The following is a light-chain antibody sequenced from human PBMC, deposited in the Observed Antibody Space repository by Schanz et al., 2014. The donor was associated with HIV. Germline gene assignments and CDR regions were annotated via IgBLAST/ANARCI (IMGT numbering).Light chain of an antibody. CDR2: EVS. J-gene: IGLJ3*02. CDR1: SSDIGAYNR. Sequence: QSALTQPPSVSGSPGQSVTISCTGTSSDIGAYNRVSWYQQSPGTAPKLLIYEVSKRPSGVPDRFSGSKSGNTASLTVSGLQAEDEADYYCSSYAGTNNFWVFGGGTKLTVL. V-gene: IGLV2-8*01. CDR3: SSYAGTNNFWV.